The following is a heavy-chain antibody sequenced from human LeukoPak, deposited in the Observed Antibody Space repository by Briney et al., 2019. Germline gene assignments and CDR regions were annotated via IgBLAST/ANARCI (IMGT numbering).Heavy chain of an antibody. D-gene: IGHD2-2*01. Sequence: GGSLRLSCAVSGFPFSNYALSCVRRGPGRGLGWVLVMCVSVNSAYYADSVKGRFTISRDNSKNTLYLQMNSLRAEDTAVYYCAKAPRTVGYCTSTSCFFDYWGQGTLVTVSS. J-gene: IGHJ4*02. CDR2: MCVSVNSA. CDR1: GFPFSNYA. V-gene: IGHV3-23*01. CDR3: AKAPRTVGYCTSTSCFFDY.